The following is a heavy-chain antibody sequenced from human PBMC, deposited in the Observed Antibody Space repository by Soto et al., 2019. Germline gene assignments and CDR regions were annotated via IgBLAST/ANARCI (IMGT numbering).Heavy chain of an antibody. CDR3: ARAYDYGSGRRRSMAV. D-gene: IGHD3-10*01. J-gene: IGHJ6*02. V-gene: IGHV4-61*01. CDR2: MFDSGST. Sequence: PSETLSLACTVSGGSVTSGRYYWSWIRQPPGKGLEWIGYMFDSGSTNYNPSLKSRVTIAVDTSKNQFSLKLSSVTAADTAVYFCARAYDYGSGRRRSMAVRGQGTTVTVSS. CDR1: GGSVTSGRYY.